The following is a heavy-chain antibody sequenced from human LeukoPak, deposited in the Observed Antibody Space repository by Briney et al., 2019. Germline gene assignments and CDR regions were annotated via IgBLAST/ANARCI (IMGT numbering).Heavy chain of an antibody. V-gene: IGHV1-69*04. D-gene: IGHD3-22*01. CDR3: ARVPSYYYDSSGIRGY. J-gene: IGHJ4*02. CDR2: IIPILGIA. Sequence: ASVKVSCKASGGTFSSYAISWVRQAPGQGLEWMGRIIPILGIANYAQKFQGRVTITADKSTSTAYMELSSLRSEDTAVYYCARVPSYYYDSSGIRGYWGQGTLVTVSS. CDR1: GGTFSSYA.